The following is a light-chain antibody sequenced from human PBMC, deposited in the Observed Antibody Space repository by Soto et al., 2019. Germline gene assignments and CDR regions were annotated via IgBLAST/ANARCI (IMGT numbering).Light chain of an antibody. CDR1: QNVAEH. CDR3: QQYGSSPIT. J-gene: IGKJ5*01. CDR2: GAS. V-gene: IGKV3-20*01. Sequence: EVVLTQSPATLSLSPGERGTLSCRASQNVAEHLAWYQQKPGQAPRLLIYGASTRATGIPDRFSGDGSVTHFTLTSSRLEAEDFVMYYCQQYGSSPITFGQGTRLEIK.